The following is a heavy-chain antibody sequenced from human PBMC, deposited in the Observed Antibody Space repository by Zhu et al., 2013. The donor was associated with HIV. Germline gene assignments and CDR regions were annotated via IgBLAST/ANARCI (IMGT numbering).Heavy chain of an antibody. CDR3: ASGTMIVVVSLDY. CDR1: GYTFTGYY. CDR2: INPSTGGT. J-gene: IGHJ4*02. Sequence: QVQLVQSGAEVKKPGASVKVSCKASGYTFTGYYMHWVRQAPGQGLEWMGWINPSTGGTNYAQKFQGRVTMTRDTSISTAYMELSRLRSDDTAVYYCASGTMIVVVSLDYWGQGTLVTVSS. V-gene: IGHV1-2*02. D-gene: IGHD3-22*01.